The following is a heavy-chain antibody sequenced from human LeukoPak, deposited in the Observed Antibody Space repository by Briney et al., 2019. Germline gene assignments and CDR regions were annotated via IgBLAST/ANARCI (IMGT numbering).Heavy chain of an antibody. CDR3: TRVGYIDEGIDY. Sequence: GGSLRLSCVASGFPFSSYWMTWVRQAPGKGLEWVANIKQDGSKRSYVDSVKGRFTISRDNAKNSLYLQMNSLRAEDTAIYYCTRVGYIDEGIDYWGQGTLVTVSS. V-gene: IGHV3-7*04. CDR1: GFPFSSYW. J-gene: IGHJ4*02. CDR2: IKQDGSKR. D-gene: IGHD5-24*01.